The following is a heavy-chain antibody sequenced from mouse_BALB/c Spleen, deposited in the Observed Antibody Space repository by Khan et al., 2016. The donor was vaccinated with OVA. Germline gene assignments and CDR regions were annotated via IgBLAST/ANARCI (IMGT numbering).Heavy chain of an antibody. V-gene: IGHV5-17*02. CDR3: AGADAMDY. J-gene: IGHJ4*01. Sequence: EVELVESGGGLVQPGGSRKLSCAASGFTFSSFGMHWVRPAPGKGLEWVAYISSGSSTIYYADTVKGRFTISRDNPTNTLFLQMTSLRSEDTPMYDCAGADAMDYWGQGTSVTVSS. CDR2: ISSGSSTI. CDR1: GFTFSSFG.